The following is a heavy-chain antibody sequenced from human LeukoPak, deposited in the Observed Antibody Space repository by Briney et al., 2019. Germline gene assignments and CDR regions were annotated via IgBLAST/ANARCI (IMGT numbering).Heavy chain of an antibody. CDR3: ARAGATVSHWNWRNDAFDI. D-gene: IGHD1-26*01. Sequence: GGSLRLSCAASGFTLSSYSMNWVRQAPGKGLEWVSSISSSSSYIYYADSVKGRFTISRDNAKNSLYLQMNSLRAEDTAVYYCARAGATVSHWNWRNDAFDIWGQGTMVTVSS. V-gene: IGHV3-21*01. CDR2: ISSSSSYI. CDR1: GFTLSSYS. J-gene: IGHJ3*02.